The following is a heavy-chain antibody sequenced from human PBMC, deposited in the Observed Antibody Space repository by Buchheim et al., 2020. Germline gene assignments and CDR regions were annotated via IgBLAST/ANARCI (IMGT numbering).Heavy chain of an antibody. CDR3: ATDRGYNRFDP. CDR2: INEDGSVK. Sequence: EGQLVESGGGLVQPGGSLRLSCVASGFSFSDAWMAWVRQAPGKGLEWVANINEDGSVKNYVDSVKGRFTISRENAKNSLFLQMNSLRSDDTAVYYCATDRGYNRFDPWGQGTL. CDR1: GFSFSDAW. V-gene: IGHV3-7*01. D-gene: IGHD1-14*01. J-gene: IGHJ5*02.